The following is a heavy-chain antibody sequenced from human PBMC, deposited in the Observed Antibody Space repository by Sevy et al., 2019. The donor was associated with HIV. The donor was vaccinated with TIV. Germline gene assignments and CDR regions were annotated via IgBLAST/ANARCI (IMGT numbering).Heavy chain of an antibody. CDR1: GFTFNVFW. CDR3: ARAIGIVDAF. D-gene: IGHD3-16*01. CDR2: INQDGSEI. V-gene: IGHV3-7*01. J-gene: IGHJ4*02. Sequence: GGSLRLSCAASGFTFNVFWMHWVSQTPGKGLEWVANINQDGSEIYYVDSVRGRFTISRDNAKNSIYLQMNSLRAEDTAVYYCARAIGIVDAFWGQGTLVTVSS.